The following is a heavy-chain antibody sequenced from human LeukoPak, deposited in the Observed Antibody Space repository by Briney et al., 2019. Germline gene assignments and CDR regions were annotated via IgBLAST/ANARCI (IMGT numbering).Heavy chain of an antibody. J-gene: IGHJ4*02. V-gene: IGHV3-66*02. CDR1: GFTVSSNY. CDR2: IYSAGST. CDR3: AARNFDY. Sequence: GXSLRLSCAASGFTVSSNYMSWVRQAQGKGLEWVSVIYSAGSTYYADSVKGRFTISTDNSKNTLYLQMNSLRAEDTAVYYCAARNFDYWGQGTLVTVSS.